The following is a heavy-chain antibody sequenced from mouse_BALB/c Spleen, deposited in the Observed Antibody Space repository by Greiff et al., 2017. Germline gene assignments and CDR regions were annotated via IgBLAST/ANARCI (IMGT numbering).Heavy chain of an antibody. V-gene: IGHV5-9-4*01. J-gene: IGHJ4*01. CDR1: GFTFSSYA. D-gene: IGHD2-3*01. CDR2: ISSGGSYT. CDR3: AKIYDGYYPYAMDY. Sequence: EVKLQESGGGLVKPGGSLKLSCAASGFTFSSYAMSWVRQSPEKRLEWVAEISSGGSYTYYPDTVTGRFTISRDNAKNTLYLEMSSLRSEDTAMYYCAKIYDGYYPYAMDYWGQGTSVTVSS.